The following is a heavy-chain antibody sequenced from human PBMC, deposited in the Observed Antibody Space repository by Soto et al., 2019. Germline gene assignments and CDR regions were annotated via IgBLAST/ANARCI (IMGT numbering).Heavy chain of an antibody. CDR2: VNWNGGST. Sequence: EVQLVESGGGVVRPGGSLRLSCVASGFTFDDYGMGWVRQAPGKGLEWVSGVNWNGGSTDYADSVKGRFTISRDNAKNSLYLQMHSLRDEDTALYYCARDYSGSYLPHGIFDSWGQGTLVTVSS. D-gene: IGHD1-26*01. V-gene: IGHV3-20*04. CDR1: GFTFDDYG. CDR3: ARDYSGSYLPHGIFDS. J-gene: IGHJ4*02.